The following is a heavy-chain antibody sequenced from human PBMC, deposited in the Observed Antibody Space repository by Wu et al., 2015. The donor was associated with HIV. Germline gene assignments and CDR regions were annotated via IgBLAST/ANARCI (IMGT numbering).Heavy chain of an antibody. CDR3: ARCPWTGTAPYHFDS. CDR2: TIPVFGTV. V-gene: IGHV1-69*05. D-gene: IGHD3/OR15-3a*01. J-gene: IGHJ4*02. Sequence: QVQLVQSGAEVKKPASSVKVSCKASGGSFSDYAVSWVRQAPGQGLEWMAGTIPVFGTVNYAQKFQGRVAITTDESTNTAYMELSSLTSEDTAVYYCARCPWTGTAPYHFDSVGPGNPGHRLL. CDR1: GGSFSDYA.